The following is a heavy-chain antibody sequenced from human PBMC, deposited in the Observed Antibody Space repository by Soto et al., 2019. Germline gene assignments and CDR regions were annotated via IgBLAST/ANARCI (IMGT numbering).Heavy chain of an antibody. CDR1: GYSFTSYW. V-gene: IGHV5-51*01. CDR3: ARPTNRGKYYYGMDV. CDR2: IYPGDSDT. Sequence: PGESLKISCKGSGYSFTSYWIGWVRQMPGKGLESMGIIYPGDSDTRYSPSFQGQVTISADKSISTAYLQWSSLKASDIALYYCARPTNRGKYYYGMDVWGQGTTVTVSS. J-gene: IGHJ6*02. D-gene: IGHD2-8*01.